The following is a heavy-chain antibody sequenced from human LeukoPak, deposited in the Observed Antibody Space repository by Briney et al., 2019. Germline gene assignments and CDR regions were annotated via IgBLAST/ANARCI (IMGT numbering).Heavy chain of an antibody. V-gene: IGHV4-39*01. CDR3: ARRGGSGRAFDY. D-gene: IGHD1-26*01. CDR2: IYYTGST. CDR1: GASISGGTYY. Sequence: SETLSLTCSVSGASISGGTYYWGWIRQPPGKGLGWIGSIYYTGSTYDNPSLKSRVTISVDTSKNQFSLKLSSVPAADTAVYYCARRGGSGRAFDYWGQGTLVTVSS. J-gene: IGHJ4*02.